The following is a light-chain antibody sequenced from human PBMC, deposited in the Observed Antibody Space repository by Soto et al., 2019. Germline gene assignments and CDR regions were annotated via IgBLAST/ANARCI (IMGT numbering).Light chain of an antibody. J-gene: IGKJ2*01. CDR2: GAS. Sequence: EVVLTQSPGTLSLSPGEGATLSCRASHNISSTYLAWYLQKPGQAPRLLIYGASSRDTGIPDRFSGSGSGTDFTLTVSRLEPEDFAVFYCQHYGSSMYTFGQGTRLDIK. V-gene: IGKV3-20*01. CDR3: QHYGSSMYT. CDR1: HNISSTY.